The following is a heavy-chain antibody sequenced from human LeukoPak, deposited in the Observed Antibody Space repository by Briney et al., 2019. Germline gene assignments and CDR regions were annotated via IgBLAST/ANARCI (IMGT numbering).Heavy chain of an antibody. CDR3: ARQERRDGSPKGCFDI. Sequence: SETLSLTCTVSGGSITSSYYWGWIRQPPGKGLEWIGSISSSGGTYYDPSHKSRFTMSVDTSKSQSSLKLNSVTAAHTAVYSCARQERRDGSPKGCFDIWGQGTMVTVSS. V-gene: IGHV4-39*01. CDR2: ISSSGGT. J-gene: IGHJ3*02. CDR1: GGSITSSYY. D-gene: IGHD5-24*01.